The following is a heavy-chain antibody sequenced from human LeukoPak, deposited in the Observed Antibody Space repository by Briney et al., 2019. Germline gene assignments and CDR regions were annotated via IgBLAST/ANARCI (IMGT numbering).Heavy chain of an antibody. CDR1: GYTFTSYD. CDR2: MNPNSGNT. Sequence: ASVKVSCKASGYTFTSYDINWVRQATGQGLEWMGWMNPNSGNTGYAQKSQGRVTITRNTSISTAYMELSSLRSEDTAVYYCARGVDCSSTSCYPYYYYYYMDVWGKGTTVTVSS. D-gene: IGHD2-2*01. V-gene: IGHV1-8*03. J-gene: IGHJ6*03. CDR3: ARGVDCSSTSCYPYYYYYYMDV.